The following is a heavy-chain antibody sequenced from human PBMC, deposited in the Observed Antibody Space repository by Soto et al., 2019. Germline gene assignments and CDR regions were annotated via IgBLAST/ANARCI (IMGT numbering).Heavy chain of an antibody. D-gene: IGHD6-6*01. CDR1: GFTFSSYS. CDR3: ASSSARPLGEGFKRVYGMDV. J-gene: IGHJ6*02. CDR2: ISSSSSYI. V-gene: IGHV3-21*01. Sequence: EVQLVESGGGLVKPGGSLRLSCAASGFTFSSYSMNWVRQAPGKGLEWVSSISSSSSYIYYADSVKGRFTISRDNAKNSLYLQMNSLRAEDTAVYYCASSSARPLGEGFKRVYGMDVWGQGTTVTVSS.